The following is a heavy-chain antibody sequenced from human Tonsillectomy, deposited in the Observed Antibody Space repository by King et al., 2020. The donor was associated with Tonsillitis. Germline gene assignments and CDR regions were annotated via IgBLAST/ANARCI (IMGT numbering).Heavy chain of an antibody. CDR2: MSSSRSTI. D-gene: IGHD6-19*01. J-gene: IGHJ2*01. CDR1: GFTFSSYS. Sequence: VQLVESGGGLVQPGGSLRLSCAASGFTFSSYSMNWVRQAPGKGLEWVSYMSSSRSTIYYADSVKGRFTISRDNAKNSLYLQMNSLRAEDTVVYYCAREAVAGTDWYFDLWGRGTLVTVSS. CDR3: AREAVAGTDWYFDL. V-gene: IGHV3-48*01.